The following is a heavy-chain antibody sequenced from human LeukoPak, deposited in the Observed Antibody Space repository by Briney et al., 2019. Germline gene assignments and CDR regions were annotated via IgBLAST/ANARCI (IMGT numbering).Heavy chain of an antibody. CDR2: TYYRSKWHN. CDR1: GDSLSSKSAA. V-gene: IGHV6-1*01. CDR3: ARSAGHFDY. Sequence: SQTLSLTCVISGDSLSSKSAAWNWIRQSPSRGLEWLGRTYYRSKWHNDYTLSVKSRITINPDTSKNQFSLQLNSVTPEDMAVYYCARSAGHFDYWGQGTLATVSS. J-gene: IGHJ4*02.